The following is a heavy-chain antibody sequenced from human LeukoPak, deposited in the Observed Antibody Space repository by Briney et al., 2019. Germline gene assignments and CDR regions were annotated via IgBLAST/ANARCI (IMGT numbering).Heavy chain of an antibody. Sequence: GGSLRLSCAASGFTFTDNYVDWVRQAPGKGLEWVGRTRKKGNTYTTDYAASVKGRFTISRDDSENSLYLQMNSLRAEDTAVYYCAREGSLVTTFWFDPWGQGTLVTVSS. CDR3: AREGSLVTTFWFDP. CDR1: GFTFTDNY. V-gene: IGHV3-72*01. J-gene: IGHJ5*02. CDR2: TRKKGNTYTT. D-gene: IGHD4-17*01.